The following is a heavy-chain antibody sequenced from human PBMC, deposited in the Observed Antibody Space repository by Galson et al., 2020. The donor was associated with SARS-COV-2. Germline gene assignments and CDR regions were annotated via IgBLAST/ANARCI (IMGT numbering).Heavy chain of an antibody. D-gene: IGHD2-2*01. CDR2: IYWDDDK. J-gene: IGHJ2*01. Sequence: VSGPTLVKPTQTLTLTCTFSGFSLTTSGVGVGWIRQPPGKALEWLSLIYWDDDKRYSPSLKNRLTITKDTSKNQVVLRMTNVDPADTATYHCAHTVPGANVPWYFDLWGRGTLVIVSS. CDR1: GFSLTTSGVG. V-gene: IGHV2-5*02. CDR3: AHTVPGANVPWYFDL.